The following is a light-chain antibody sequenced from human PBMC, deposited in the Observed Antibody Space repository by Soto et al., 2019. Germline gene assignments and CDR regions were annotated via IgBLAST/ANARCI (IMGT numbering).Light chain of an antibody. CDR2: PNSDGSH. CDR3: QTWGTGILV. CDR1: SGHSSYA. V-gene: IGLV4-69*01. J-gene: IGLJ2*01. Sequence: QSVLTQSPSASASLGASVKLTCTLSSGHSSYAIAWHQQQPEKGPRYLMKPNSDGSHSKGDGIPDRFSGSSSGAERYLTISRLQSEDEADYYCQTWGTGILVFGGGTKLTVL.